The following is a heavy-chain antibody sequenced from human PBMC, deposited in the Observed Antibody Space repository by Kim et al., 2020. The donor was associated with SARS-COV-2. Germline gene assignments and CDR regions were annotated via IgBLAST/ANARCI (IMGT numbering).Heavy chain of an antibody. CDR3: ASVARELAGYCSGGSCYHRGSRAFDI. D-gene: IGHD2-15*01. Sequence: SETLSLTCTVSGGSISSGSYYWSCIRQPAGKGLEWIGRIYTSGSTNYNPSLKSRVTISVDTSKNQFSLKLSSVTAADTAVYYCASVARELAGYCSGGSCYHRGSRAFDIWGQGTMVTVSS. CDR2: IYTSGST. J-gene: IGHJ3*02. V-gene: IGHV4-61*02. CDR1: GGSISSGSYY.